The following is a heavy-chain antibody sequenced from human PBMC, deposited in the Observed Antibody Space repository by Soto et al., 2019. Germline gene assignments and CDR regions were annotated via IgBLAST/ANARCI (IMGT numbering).Heavy chain of an antibody. V-gene: IGHV1-2*02. CDR3: GRGRSGQFVALS. Sequence: ASVKVSCKASGYTFTGHYIHWVRQARGQGPEWMGEIGPASGDAGYAQKFKGRVTMTRDTSITTVYMELNNLSPDDTAVYYCGRGRSGQFVALSWGQGTPVTVSP. J-gene: IGHJ5*02. D-gene: IGHD1-26*01. CDR2: IGPASGDA. CDR1: GYTFTGHY.